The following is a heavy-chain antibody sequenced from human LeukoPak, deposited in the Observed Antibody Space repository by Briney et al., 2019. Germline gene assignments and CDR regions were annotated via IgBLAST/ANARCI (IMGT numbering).Heavy chain of an antibody. D-gene: IGHD2-15*01. CDR3: ARGLDAASGLANFDY. Sequence: GASVKVSCKASGYTFTSYGISWVRQAPGQGLEWMGWISAYNGNTNYAQKLQGRVTMTTDTSTSTAYMELRSLRSDDTAVYYCARGLDAASGLANFDYWGQGTLITVSS. J-gene: IGHJ4*02. CDR1: GYTFTSYG. V-gene: IGHV1-18*01. CDR2: ISAYNGNT.